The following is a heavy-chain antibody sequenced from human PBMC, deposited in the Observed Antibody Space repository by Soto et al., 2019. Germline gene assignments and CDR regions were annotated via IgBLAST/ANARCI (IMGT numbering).Heavy chain of an antibody. CDR2: ISYDGSNE. Sequence: GGSLRLSCAASGFAFSSYTMHWVRQAPGKGLEWVAVISYDGSNEYYADSVKGRLTISRDNSKNTLYMQMNSLRAEDTAVYYCARGKGVRGPDYGMDVWGQGTKVTGPS. J-gene: IGHJ6*02. D-gene: IGHD3-10*01. CDR3: ARGKGVRGPDYGMDV. CDR1: GFAFSSYT. V-gene: IGHV3-30-3*01.